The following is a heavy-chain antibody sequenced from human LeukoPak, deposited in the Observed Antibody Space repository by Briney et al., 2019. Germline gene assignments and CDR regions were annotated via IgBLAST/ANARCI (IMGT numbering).Heavy chain of an antibody. V-gene: IGHV4-34*01. Sequence: ASETLSLTCAVYGGSFSGYYWSWIRQPPGKGLEWIGEINHSGSTNYNPSLKSRGTISVDTSKNQFSLKLSSVTAADTAVYYCARDRDYFDYWGQGTLVTVSS. D-gene: IGHD1-14*01. CDR3: ARDRDYFDY. CDR1: GGSFSGYY. J-gene: IGHJ4*02. CDR2: INHSGST.